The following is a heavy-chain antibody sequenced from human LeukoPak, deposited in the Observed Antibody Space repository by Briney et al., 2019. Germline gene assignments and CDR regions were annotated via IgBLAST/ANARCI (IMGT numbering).Heavy chain of an antibody. V-gene: IGHV3-43*01. CDR1: GLTFDDYT. CDR3: AKDVGVATSKYFQH. D-gene: IGHD2-15*01. Sequence: GGSLRLSCAASGLTFDDYTMHWVRQAPGKGLEWVSLISWDGGSTYYADSVKGRFTISRDNAKNSVYLQMNSLRAEDTALYYCAKDVGVATSKYFQHWGQGTLVTVSS. CDR2: ISWDGGST. J-gene: IGHJ1*01.